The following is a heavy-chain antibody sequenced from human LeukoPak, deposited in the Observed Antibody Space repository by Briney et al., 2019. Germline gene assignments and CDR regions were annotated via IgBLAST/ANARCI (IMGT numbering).Heavy chain of an antibody. J-gene: IGHJ6*03. CDR1: GFTFSSYA. V-gene: IGHV3-30*04. CDR2: ISYDGSNK. D-gene: IGHD3-22*01. CDR3: ARGEVVRYYYYHMDV. Sequence: GGSLRLSCAASGFTFSSYAMHWVRQAPGKGLEWVAVISYDGSNKYYADSVKGRFTISRDNSKNTLYLQMNSLRAEDTAVYYCARGEVVRYYYYHMDVWGKGTTVTVSS.